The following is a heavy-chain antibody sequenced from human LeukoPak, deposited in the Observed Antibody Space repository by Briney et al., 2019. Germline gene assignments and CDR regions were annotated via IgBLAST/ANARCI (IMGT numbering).Heavy chain of an antibody. V-gene: IGHV3-23*01. D-gene: IGHD5-24*01. CDR3: AKDRIPDGKYSIDF. J-gene: IGHJ4*02. CDR2: IFGDGGGI. CDR1: GFTFSTYA. Sequence: GGSLRLSCAASGFTFSTYAMNWVRQAPGKGLEWGAVIFGDGGGIHYADSVSGRFTISRDNSRNTLYLQMNSLRVEDTAVYYCAKDRIPDGKYSIDFWGQGALVTASS.